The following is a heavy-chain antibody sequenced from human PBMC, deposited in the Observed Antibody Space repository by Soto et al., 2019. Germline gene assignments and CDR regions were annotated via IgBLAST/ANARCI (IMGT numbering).Heavy chain of an antibody. Sequence: SVKVSCKASGGTFSSYAISWVRQAPGQGLEWMGWIIPIYGTTNYAQKFQGRVTITRDTSTSTAYMELSSLRSEDTAVYYCASTTTGGPEYYGMDVWGQGTTVTVSS. CDR2: IIPIYGTT. J-gene: IGHJ6*02. D-gene: IGHD2-8*02. CDR3: ASTTTGGPEYYGMDV. CDR1: GGTFSSYA. V-gene: IGHV1-69*05.